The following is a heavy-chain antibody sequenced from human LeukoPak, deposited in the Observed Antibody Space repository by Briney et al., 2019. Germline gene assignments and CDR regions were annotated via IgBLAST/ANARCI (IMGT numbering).Heavy chain of an antibody. CDR2: IHYSGST. D-gene: IGHD3-16*01. CDR3: ASMIQDYYYYYYMDV. Sequence: PSETLSLTCTVSGGSISSYYWSWIRQPPGKGLEWIGYIHYSGSTNYNPSLKSRVTISVDTSKNQFSLKLSSVTAADTAVYYCASMIQDYYYYYYMDVWGKGTTVTVSS. CDR1: GGSISSYY. V-gene: IGHV4-59*08. J-gene: IGHJ6*03.